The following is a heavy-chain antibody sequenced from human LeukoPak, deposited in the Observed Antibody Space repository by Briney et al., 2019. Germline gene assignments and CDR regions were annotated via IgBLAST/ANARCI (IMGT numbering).Heavy chain of an antibody. V-gene: IGHV3-11*01. J-gene: IGHJ4*02. CDR1: GFTFSDYY. CDR2: ISGSGSTI. D-gene: IGHD6-13*01. CDR3: ARAVHMAAAAGTFFDY. Sequence: GGSLRLSCAASGFTFSDYYMSWIRQAPGKGLEWVSYISGSGSTIYYADSVKGRFTISRDNAKNSLYLQMNSLRAEDTAVYYCARAVHMAAAAGTFFDYWGQGTLVTVSS.